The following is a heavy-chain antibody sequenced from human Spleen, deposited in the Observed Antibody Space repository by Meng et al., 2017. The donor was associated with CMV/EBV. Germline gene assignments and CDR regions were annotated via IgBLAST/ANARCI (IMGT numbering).Heavy chain of an antibody. CDR3: VRDRNYYVDH. D-gene: IGHD1-14*01. CDR1: DGSISNNY. CDR2: VYYNGNT. V-gene: IGHV4-59*01. J-gene: IGHJ4*02. Sequence: SETLSLTCTVSDGSISNNYWSWLRRPPGKGLEWIGYVYYNGNTNYNPSLKSRVTISVETSKNQFSLRLTSVTAADTAVYYCVRDRNYYVDHWGQGTLVTVSS.